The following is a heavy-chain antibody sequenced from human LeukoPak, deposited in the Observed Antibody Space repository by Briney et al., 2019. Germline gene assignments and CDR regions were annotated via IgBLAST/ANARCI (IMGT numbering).Heavy chain of an antibody. J-gene: IGHJ1*01. CDR2: ISYDGSNK. CDR1: GFTFSSYA. V-gene: IGHV3-30-3*01. CDR3: AREWLEAYFQH. D-gene: IGHD6-19*01. Sequence: GGSLRLSCAASGFTFSSYAMHWVRQAPGKGLEWVAVISYDGSNKYYADSVKGRFTISRDNSKNTLYLQMNSLRAEDTAVYYCAREWLEAYFQHWGQGTLVTVSS.